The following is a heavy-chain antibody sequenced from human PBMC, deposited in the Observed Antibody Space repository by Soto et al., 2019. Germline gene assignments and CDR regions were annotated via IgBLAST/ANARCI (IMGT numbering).Heavy chain of an antibody. D-gene: IGHD6-19*01. CDR1: GFTFSSYG. CDR2: ISYDGSNK. CDR3: AKEGGAVAAPFCGY. Sequence: GGSLRLSXAASGFTFSSYGMHWVRQAPGKGLEWVAVISYDGSNKYYADSVKGRFTISRDNSKNTLYLQMNSLRAEDTAVYYCAKEGGAVAAPFCGYWGQGTLVTVSS. J-gene: IGHJ4*02. V-gene: IGHV3-30*18.